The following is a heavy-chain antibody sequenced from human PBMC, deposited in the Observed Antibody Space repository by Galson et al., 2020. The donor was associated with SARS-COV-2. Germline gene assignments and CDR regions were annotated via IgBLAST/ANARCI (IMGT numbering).Heavy chain of an antibody. J-gene: IGHJ4*02. Sequence: SQTLSLTCTVSGYSISSGYFWGWIRQPPGKGLEWMGSIYHSGSTYYNPSLKSRVTISVDTSKNQFSLKLSSVTAADTAVYYCATYSVVVVTPTPLRADYWGQGTLVTVSS. CDR1: GYSISSGYF. D-gene: IGHD2-15*01. V-gene: IGHV4-38-2*02. CDR2: IYHSGST. CDR3: ATYSVVVVTPTPLRADY.